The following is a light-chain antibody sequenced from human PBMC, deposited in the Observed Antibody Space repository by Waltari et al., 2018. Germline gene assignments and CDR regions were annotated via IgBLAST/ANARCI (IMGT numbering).Light chain of an antibody. Sequence: DIQMTQSPSSLSASVGDRVTITCRACQSISIYLNWYQQKPGKAPKLLFYAASSLQSGVPSRFSGSGSGTDFTLTISSLQPEDFATYYCQKSSSTPPWTFVQGTKVEIK. CDR2: AAS. J-gene: IGKJ1*01. CDR3: QKSSSTPPWT. CDR1: QSISIY. V-gene: IGKV1-39*01.